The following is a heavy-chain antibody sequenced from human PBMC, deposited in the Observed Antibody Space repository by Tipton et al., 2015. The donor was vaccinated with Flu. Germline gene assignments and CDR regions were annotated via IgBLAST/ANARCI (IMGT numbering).Heavy chain of an antibody. D-gene: IGHD2-2*03. CDR2: IYNSEYT. J-gene: IGHJ6*02. V-gene: IGHV4-59*12. Sequence: GSLRLSCTVSGGSISSYYWNWIRQPPGKGLEWIGYIYNSEYTKYNPSLKSRVTISVDTSKKQFSLRLRSVTAADTAVYYCAKDMDHFYGMDVWGQGTTVTVS. CDR3: AKDMDHFYGMDV. CDR1: GGSISSYY.